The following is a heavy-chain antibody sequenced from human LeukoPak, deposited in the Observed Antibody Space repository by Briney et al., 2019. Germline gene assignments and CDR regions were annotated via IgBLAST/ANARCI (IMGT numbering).Heavy chain of an antibody. Sequence: PGGSLRLSCAASGFTVSSNYMSWVRQAPGKGLEWVSVIYSGGTTYYADSVKGRFTISRDNSKNTLYLQMNSLRAEDTAVYYCARESKSGSYPYYYYYMDVWGKGTTVTVSS. J-gene: IGHJ6*03. D-gene: IGHD1-26*01. CDR2: IYSGGTT. CDR3: ARESKSGSYPYYYYYMDV. CDR1: GFTVSSNY. V-gene: IGHV3-53*01.